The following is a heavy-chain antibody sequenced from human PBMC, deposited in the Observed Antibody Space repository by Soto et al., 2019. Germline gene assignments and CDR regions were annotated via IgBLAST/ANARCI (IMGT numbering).Heavy chain of an antibody. J-gene: IGHJ4*02. Sequence: QVQLKESGPGLVKPSQTLSLTCTVSGGSITYGGYYWTWIRQQPGKGLEWIGRVYHNGDTDFNPSLKSRLTMSVDTSGNQFSLTVNSVTAADTAVYYCARGASVFDYWGQGALVTVSS. V-gene: IGHV4-31*03. CDR1: GGSITYGGYY. CDR2: VYHNGDT. CDR3: ARGASVFDY.